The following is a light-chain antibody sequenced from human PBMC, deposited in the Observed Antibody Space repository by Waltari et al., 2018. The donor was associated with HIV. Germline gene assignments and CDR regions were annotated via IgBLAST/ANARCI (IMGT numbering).Light chain of an antibody. J-gene: IGKJ5*01. CDR1: QSVSSSY. Sequence: EIVLTQSPGTLSLSPGERATLSCRASQSVSSSYLAWYQQKPGQAPRLLFYGASSRATGIPDRFSGSGSGTDFTLTISRLEPEDFAVYYWQQYGSSPPTFGQGTRLEIK. CDR2: GAS. CDR3: QQYGSSPPT. V-gene: IGKV3-20*01.